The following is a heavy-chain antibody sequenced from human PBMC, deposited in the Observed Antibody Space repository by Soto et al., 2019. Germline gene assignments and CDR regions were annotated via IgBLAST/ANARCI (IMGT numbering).Heavy chain of an antibody. CDR3: ARDGPIEYSSSSVQKPLDV. D-gene: IGHD6-6*01. Sequence: ASVKVSCKASGYTFTGYYMHWVRQAPGQGLEWMGWINPNSGGTNYAQKFQGWVTMTRDTSISTAYMELSRLRSDDTAVYYCARDGPIEYSSSSVQKPLDVWGQGTTVTVSS. V-gene: IGHV1-2*04. J-gene: IGHJ6*02. CDR1: GYTFTGYY. CDR2: INPNSGGT.